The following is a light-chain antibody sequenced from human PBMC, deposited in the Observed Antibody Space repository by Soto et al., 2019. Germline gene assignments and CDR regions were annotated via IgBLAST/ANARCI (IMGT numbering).Light chain of an antibody. J-gene: IGLJ3*02. Sequence: QSALTQPPSVSGAPGQRVTISCTGSSSNIGADYDVHWYRQLPGTAPKLLIYGNNNRPSGVPERFSASKSGTSASLAITGLQAEDEADYYCHSYDSSLSGSVFXGGTQRTVL. CDR2: GNN. CDR3: HSYDSSLSGSV. CDR1: SSNIGADYD. V-gene: IGLV1-40*01.